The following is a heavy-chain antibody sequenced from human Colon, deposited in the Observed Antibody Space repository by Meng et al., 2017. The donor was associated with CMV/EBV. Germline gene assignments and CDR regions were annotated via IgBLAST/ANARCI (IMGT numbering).Heavy chain of an antibody. Sequence: LSLTCAASGFTFSIYSMNWVRQAPGKGLEWVSYISSRSSTIYYADSVKGRFTISRENAKNSVYLQMNSLRAEDTAIYYCARERIVEVPAAAYFQHWGQGTLVTVSS. V-gene: IGHV3-48*04. CDR3: ARERIVEVPAAAYFQH. CDR1: GFTFSIYS. D-gene: IGHD2-2*01. J-gene: IGHJ1*01. CDR2: ISSRSSTI.